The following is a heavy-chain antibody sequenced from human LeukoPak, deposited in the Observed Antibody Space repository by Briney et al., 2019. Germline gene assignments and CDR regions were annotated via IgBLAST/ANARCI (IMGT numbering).Heavy chain of an antibody. Sequence: PGRSLRLSCTGSGFTFGDYAMSWVRQAPGKGLEWVGFIRSKASGGTTEYAASVEGRFTISRDDSKSVAYLLMNSLKTEDTALYYCARERYSSAYYGYWGQGTLVTVSS. CDR2: IRSKASGGTT. CDR1: GFTFGDYA. CDR3: ARERYSSAYYGY. J-gene: IGHJ4*02. V-gene: IGHV3-49*04. D-gene: IGHD3-22*01.